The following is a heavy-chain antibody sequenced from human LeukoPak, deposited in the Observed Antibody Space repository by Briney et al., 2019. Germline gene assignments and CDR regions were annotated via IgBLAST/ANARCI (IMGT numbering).Heavy chain of an antibody. CDR3: ARRASVGRVRRGTMVRGVTSSDYYYYYMDV. D-gene: IGHD3-10*01. CDR1: GGTFSSYA. Sequence: GASVKVSCKASGGTFSSYAISWVRQAPGQGLEWMGWISAYNGNTNYAQKLQDRVTMTTDTSTSTAYMELRSLRSDDTAVYYCARRASVGRVRRGTMVRGVTSSDYYYYYMDVWGKGTTVTISS. CDR2: ISAYNGNT. V-gene: IGHV1-18*01. J-gene: IGHJ6*03.